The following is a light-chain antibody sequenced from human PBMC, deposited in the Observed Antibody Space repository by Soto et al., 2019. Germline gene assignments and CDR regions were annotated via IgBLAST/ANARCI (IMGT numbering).Light chain of an antibody. CDR3: QRGSNWPPVP. Sequence: EIVLTQSPATLSLSPGETATLSYRASQSVCSYLAWYQQKPGQAPRLLIYDASNRATGIPASFRGSRSGTDFTHTISSLGPEDCAVHYGQRGSNWPPVPFGGGTKVEIK. CDR1: QSVCSY. CDR2: DAS. J-gene: IGKJ4*01. V-gene: IGKV3-11*01.